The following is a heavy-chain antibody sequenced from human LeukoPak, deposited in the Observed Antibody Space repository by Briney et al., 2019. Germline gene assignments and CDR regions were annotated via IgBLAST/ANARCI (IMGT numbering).Heavy chain of an antibody. J-gene: IGHJ3*02. D-gene: IGHD4-17*01. Sequence: ASVKVSCKASGYSLTVYYMHWVRQAPGQGLEWMGWINPNSGGTNYSQKFQGRVTMTRDTSISTAYMELSRLRSDDTAVYYCARGLYGDYDRAFDIWGQGTMVTVSS. CDR1: GYSLTVYY. V-gene: IGHV1-2*02. CDR3: ARGLYGDYDRAFDI. CDR2: INPNSGGT.